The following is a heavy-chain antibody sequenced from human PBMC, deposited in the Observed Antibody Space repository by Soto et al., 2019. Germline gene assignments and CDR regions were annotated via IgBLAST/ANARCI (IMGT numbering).Heavy chain of an antibody. CDR2: INAGNGNT. CDR3: ARDSAFLSGSNDY. CDR1: GYTFTSYA. V-gene: IGHV1-3*01. J-gene: IGHJ4*02. D-gene: IGHD3-3*01. Sequence: ASVKVSCKASGYTFTSYAMHWVRQAPGQRLEWMGWINAGNGNTKYSQKLQGRVTMTTDTSTSTAYMELRSLRSDDTAVYYCARDSAFLSGSNDYWGQGTLVTVSS.